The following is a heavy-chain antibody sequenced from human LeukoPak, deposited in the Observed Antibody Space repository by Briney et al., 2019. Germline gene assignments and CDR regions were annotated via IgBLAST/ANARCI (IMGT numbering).Heavy chain of an antibody. Sequence: PSETLSLTCAVSGYSTSSGYYWGWIRRPPGKGLEWIGSIYHSGSTYYNPSLKSRFTISGDPSKNQYSLKLSSVAAADTAVYYCARRAVAGRYYFDYWGQGTLVTVSS. CDR2: IYHSGST. CDR3: ARRAVAGRYYFDY. CDR1: GYSTSSGYY. D-gene: IGHD6-19*01. J-gene: IGHJ4*02. V-gene: IGHV4-38-2*01.